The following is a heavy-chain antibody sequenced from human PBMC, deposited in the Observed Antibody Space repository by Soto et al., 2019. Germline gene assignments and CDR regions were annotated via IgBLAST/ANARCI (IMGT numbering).Heavy chain of an antibody. J-gene: IGHJ4*02. D-gene: IGHD3-3*01. CDR1: GFTFSSYW. V-gene: IGHV3-7*05. CDR2: IKPDGSEK. CDR3: AKPLYDFWSGYPYFDY. Sequence: GGSLRLSCAASGFTFSSYWMSWVRQAPGRGLEWVANIKPDGSEKHYADSVKGRFTISRDNSKNTLYLQMNSLRAEDTALYYCAKPLYDFWSGYPYFDYWGQGTLVTVSS.